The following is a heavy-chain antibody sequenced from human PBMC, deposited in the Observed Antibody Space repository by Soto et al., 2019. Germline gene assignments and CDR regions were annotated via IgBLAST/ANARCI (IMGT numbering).Heavy chain of an antibody. J-gene: IGHJ5*02. V-gene: IGHV3-30-3*01. CDR3: ARDWRTAGTTGWFDP. D-gene: IGHD1-1*01. Sequence: QEQVVESGGGVVQPGRSLRLSCAASGFTFSTHAMHWVRQAPGRGLEWVAIISYDGTTKDYADSVKGRFTISRDNSMNAVYLQMNSLRSEDTALYYCARDWRTAGTTGWFDPWGQGTLVTVSS. CDR1: GFTFSTHA. CDR2: ISYDGTTK.